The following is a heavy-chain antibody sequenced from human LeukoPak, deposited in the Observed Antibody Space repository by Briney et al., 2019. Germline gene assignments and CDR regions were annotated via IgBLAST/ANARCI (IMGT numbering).Heavy chain of an antibody. Sequence: GGSLRLSCAASGFTFSSYSMNWVRQAPGKGLEWVSYISSSSSTIYYADSVKGRFTISRGNAKNSLYLQMNSLRAEDTAVYYCARDPRLLWFGESSPGAFDIWGQGTMVTVSS. V-gene: IGHV3-48*04. CDR2: ISSSSSTI. CDR3: ARDPRLLWFGESSPGAFDI. CDR1: GFTFSSYS. D-gene: IGHD3-10*01. J-gene: IGHJ3*02.